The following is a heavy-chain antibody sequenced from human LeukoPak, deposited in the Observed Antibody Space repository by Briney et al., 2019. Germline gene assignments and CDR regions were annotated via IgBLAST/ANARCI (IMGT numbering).Heavy chain of an antibody. J-gene: IGHJ6*02. CDR3: VKDRDFWSGLDV. D-gene: IGHD3-3*01. Sequence: GGSLRLSCAASGFTFSSYWMSWVRQAPGKGLEWVSGISWQSRTRKYADSVRGRFTISRDNAKNSLYLQMNSLKLEDTALYYCVKDRDFWSGLDVWGQGTMVTVS. CDR1: GFTFSSYW. CDR2: ISWQSRTR. V-gene: IGHV3-9*01.